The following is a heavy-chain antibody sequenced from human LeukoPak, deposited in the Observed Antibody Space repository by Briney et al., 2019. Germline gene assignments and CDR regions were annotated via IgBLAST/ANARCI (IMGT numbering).Heavy chain of an antibody. V-gene: IGHV1-69*01. CDR3: ARDMRATLARAFDI. Sequence: SVKVSCKASGGTFSSYAISWVRQAPGQGLEWMGGIIPIFGTANYAQKFQGRVTITADESTSTAYMELSSLRSEDTAAYYCARDMRATLARAFDIWGQGTMVTVSS. D-gene: IGHD5-12*01. CDR2: IIPIFGTA. CDR1: GGTFSSYA. J-gene: IGHJ3*02.